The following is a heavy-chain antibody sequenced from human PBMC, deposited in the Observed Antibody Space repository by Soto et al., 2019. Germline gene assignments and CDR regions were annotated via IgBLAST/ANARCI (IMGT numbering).Heavy chain of an antibody. V-gene: IGHV1-2*02. CDR1: GYTLTGYY. J-gene: IGHJ3*02. D-gene: IGHD3-3*02. Sequence: ASVKVSCKASGYTLTGYYMHWVRQAPGQGLEWMGWINPNSGSTNYAQKFQGRVTMTRDTSISTAYMELSRLRSDDTAVYYCARDPISGENAFDIWGKGTMVTVSS. CDR2: INPNSGST. CDR3: ARDPISGENAFDI.